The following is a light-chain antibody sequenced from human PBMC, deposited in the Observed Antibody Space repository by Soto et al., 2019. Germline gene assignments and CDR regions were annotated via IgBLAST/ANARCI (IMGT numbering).Light chain of an antibody. V-gene: IGLV1-44*01. CDR2: SNN. Sequence: QSVLTQPPSASGTPGQRVTISCSGSSSNIGRNTVNWYQQFPGTAPKLLIYSNNPRPSGVPDRFSGSKSGTSASLAISGLQSEDEADYYCAAWDDSLNGVVFGGGTKLTVL. CDR1: SSNIGRNT. CDR3: AAWDDSLNGVV. J-gene: IGLJ2*01.